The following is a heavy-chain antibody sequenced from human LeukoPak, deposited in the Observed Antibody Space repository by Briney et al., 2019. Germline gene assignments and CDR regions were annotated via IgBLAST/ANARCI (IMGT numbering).Heavy chain of an antibody. Sequence: SETLSLTCSVSGGSISSFYWSWLRQPAGKGLEWVGNIYHSGRTYYNPSLKSRVTISVDTSKNQFSLKLSSVTAADTAVYYCARVYGSGSYYNEQFDYWGQGTLVTVSS. CDR3: ARVYGSGSYYNEQFDY. D-gene: IGHD3-10*01. V-gene: IGHV4-59*12. CDR1: GGSISSFY. CDR2: IYHSGRT. J-gene: IGHJ4*02.